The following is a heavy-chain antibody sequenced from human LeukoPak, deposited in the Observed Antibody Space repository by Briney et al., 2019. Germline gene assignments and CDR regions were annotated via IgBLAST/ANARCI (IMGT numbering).Heavy chain of an antibody. J-gene: IGHJ4*02. CDR1: GGSISSYY. D-gene: IGHD3-10*01. V-gene: IGHV4-59*01. CDR3: ARLGADYYGSGSYVGYFDY. CDR2: IYYSGST. Sequence: SETLSLTCTVSGGSISSYYWSWIRQPPGKGLEWIGYIYYSGSTNYNPSLKSRVTISVDTSKNQFSLKLSSVTAADTAVYYCARLGADYYGSGSYVGYFDYWGRGTLVTVSS.